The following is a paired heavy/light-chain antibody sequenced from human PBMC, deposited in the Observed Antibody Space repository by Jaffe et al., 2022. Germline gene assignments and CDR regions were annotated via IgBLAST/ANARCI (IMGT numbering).Light chain of an antibody. Sequence: DIVMTQSPDSLAVSLGERATINCKSSQSVLYSSKKKNYLAWYQQKPGQPPKLLIYWASTRESGVPDRFSGSGSGTDFTLTISSLQAEDVAVYYCQQYIQGYTFGQGTKLEIK. J-gene: IGKJ2*01. CDR2: WAS. V-gene: IGKV4-1*01. CDR1: QSVLYSSKKKNY. CDR3: QQYIQGYT.
Heavy chain of an antibody. Sequence: QVQLVQSGAEVKKPGSSVKVSCKASGGTFSSYTISWVRQAPGQGLECMGGIIPIFGTTNYAQKFQGRVTITADESTSTAYMELNSLRSEDTAVYYCATGALGSPYDYWGQGTLVTVSS. V-gene: IGHV1-69*01. J-gene: IGHJ4*02. CDR1: GGTFSSYT. CDR2: IIPIFGTT. CDR3: ATGALGSPYDY. D-gene: IGHD3-16*01.